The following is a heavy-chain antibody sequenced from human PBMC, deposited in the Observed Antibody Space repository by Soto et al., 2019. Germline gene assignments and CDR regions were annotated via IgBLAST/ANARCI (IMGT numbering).Heavy chain of an antibody. V-gene: IGHV4-31*03. CDR2: IYYSGST. CDR3: ARSPPQSDYGDYVDY. CDR1: GGSISSGGYY. Sequence: SETLSLTCTVSGGSISSGGYYWSWIRQHPGKGLEWIGYIYYSGSTYYNPSLKSRVTISVDTSKNQFSLKLSSVTAADTAVYYCARSPPQSDYGDYVDYWGQGTLVTVSS. D-gene: IGHD4-17*01. J-gene: IGHJ4*02.